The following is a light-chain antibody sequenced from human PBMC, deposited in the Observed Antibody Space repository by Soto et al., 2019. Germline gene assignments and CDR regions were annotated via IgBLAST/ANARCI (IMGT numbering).Light chain of an antibody. Sequence: DIQMTQSPSTLSASVGDRVTTTCRASQSISSWLAWYQQKPGKAPKLLIYKASSLESGVPSRFSGSGSGTEFTLTISSLQPDDFATYYCQQYHTNVYSTFGGGTKVEIK. CDR2: KAS. V-gene: IGKV1-5*03. CDR1: QSISSW. J-gene: IGKJ4*01. CDR3: QQYHTNVYST.